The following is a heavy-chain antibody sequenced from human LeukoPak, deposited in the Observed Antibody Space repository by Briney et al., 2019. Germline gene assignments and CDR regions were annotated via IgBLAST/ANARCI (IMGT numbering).Heavy chain of an antibody. CDR2: ISWNSGSI. Sequence: GGSLRLSCAASGFTFDDYAMHWVRQAPGKGLEWVSGISWNSGSIGYADSVKGRFTISRDNAKNSLYLQMNSLRAEDTALYYCAKSGGGVPSGLIDYWGQGPLVTVAS. D-gene: IGHD2-15*01. V-gene: IGHV3-9*01. J-gene: IGHJ4*02. CDR3: AKSGGGVPSGLIDY. CDR1: GFTFDDYA.